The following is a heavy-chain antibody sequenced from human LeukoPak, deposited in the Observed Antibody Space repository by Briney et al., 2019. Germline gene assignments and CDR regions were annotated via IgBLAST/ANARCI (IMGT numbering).Heavy chain of an antibody. Sequence: GGSLRLSCAASGFTFSSYAMTWVRQAPGKALEWVSGISGSGDTTYYADSVKGRFTISRDNSKNTLYVQMNSLRAEDTAVYYCARVWGDTAMVTLDYWGQGTLVTVSS. J-gene: IGHJ4*02. CDR1: GFTFSSYA. CDR2: ISGSGDTT. V-gene: IGHV3-23*01. D-gene: IGHD5-18*01. CDR3: ARVWGDTAMVTLDY.